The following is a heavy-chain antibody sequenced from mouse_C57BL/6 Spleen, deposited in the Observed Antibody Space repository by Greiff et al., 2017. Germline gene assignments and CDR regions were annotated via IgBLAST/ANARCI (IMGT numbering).Heavy chain of an antibody. CDR2: IDPSDSET. J-gene: IGHJ2*01. CDR3: ARRRDDYDDYFDY. D-gene: IGHD2-4*01. Sequence: VQLQQPGAELVRPGSSVKLSCKASGYTFTSYWMHWVKQRPIQGLEWIGNIDPSDSETHYTQKFKDKATLTVDKSSSTAYMQLSSLTSEDSAVYYCARRRDDYDDYFDYWGQGTTLTVSS. V-gene: IGHV1-52*01. CDR1: GYTFTSYW.